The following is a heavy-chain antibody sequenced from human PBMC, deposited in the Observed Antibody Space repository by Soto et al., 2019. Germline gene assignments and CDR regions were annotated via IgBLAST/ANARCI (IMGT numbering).Heavy chain of an antibody. CDR2: ISAYNGNT. J-gene: IGHJ4*02. Sequence: ASVKVSCKASGYTFTSYGISWVRQAPGQGLEWMGWISAYNGNTNYAQKLQGRVTMTTDTSTSTAYMELRSLRSDDTAGYYCARSAAGWLAYGNFFDYWGQGTLVTVSS. CDR3: ARSAAGWLAYGNFFDY. V-gene: IGHV1-18*01. D-gene: IGHD6-19*01. CDR1: GYTFTSYG.